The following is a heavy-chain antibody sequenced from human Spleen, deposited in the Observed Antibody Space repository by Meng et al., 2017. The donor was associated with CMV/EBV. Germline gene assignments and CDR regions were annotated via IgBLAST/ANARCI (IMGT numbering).Heavy chain of an antibody. CDR3: ARGRTGSFGVVIPYYFDY. V-gene: IGHV3-53*01. Sequence: GESLKISCAASGFTVNSNYMIWVRQAPGKGLEWVSVMYAGGNTYYADSVTGRFTISRDNSKNTLYLQMNSLRAEDTAVYYCARGRTGSFGVVIPYYFDYWGQGTLVTVSS. D-gene: IGHD3-3*01. CDR2: MYAGGNT. CDR1: GFTVNSNY. J-gene: IGHJ4*02.